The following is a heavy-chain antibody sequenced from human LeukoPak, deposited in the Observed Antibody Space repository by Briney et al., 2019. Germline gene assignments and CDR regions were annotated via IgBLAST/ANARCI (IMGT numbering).Heavy chain of an antibody. J-gene: IGHJ4*02. V-gene: IGHV4-34*01. Sequence: PSETLSLTCAVYGGSFSGYYWSWIRQPPGKGLEWIGEINHSGSTNYNPSLKSRVTISVDTSKNQFSLKLSSVTAADTAVYYCARGPRFIAAAGGVDYWGQGSLVTVSS. CDR2: INHSGST. CDR3: ARGPRFIAAAGGVDY. D-gene: IGHD6-13*01. CDR1: GGSFSGYY.